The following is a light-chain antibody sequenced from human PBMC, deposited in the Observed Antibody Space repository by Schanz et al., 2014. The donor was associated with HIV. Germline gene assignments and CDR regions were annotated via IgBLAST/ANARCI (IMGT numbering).Light chain of an antibody. J-gene: IGKJ2*01. CDR2: GAS. CDR3: QQRSNWPPMYT. V-gene: IGKV3D-20*02. CDR1: QSVSSSY. Sequence: EIVLTQSPGTLSLSPGERATLSCRASQSVSSSYLAWYQQKPGQAPRLLIYGASSRATGIPDRFSGGGSGTDFTLTISRLEPEDFALYYCQQRSNWPPMYTFGQGTKLDIQ.